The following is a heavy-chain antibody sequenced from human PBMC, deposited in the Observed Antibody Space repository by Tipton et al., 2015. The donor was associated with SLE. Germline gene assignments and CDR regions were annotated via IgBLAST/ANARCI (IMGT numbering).Heavy chain of an antibody. J-gene: IGHJ3*02. D-gene: IGHD4-17*01. V-gene: IGHV4-4*07. CDR3: ARVDGDYGDAFDI. CDR2: MYLSGST. Sequence: TLSLTCTVSGVSISTYYWAWIRQPAGKGLEWVGRMYLSGSTNYNPSLKSRVTMSVDTSRNQFSLKLTSVTSADTAVYYCARVDGDYGDAFDIWGQGTLVTVSS. CDR1: GVSISTYY.